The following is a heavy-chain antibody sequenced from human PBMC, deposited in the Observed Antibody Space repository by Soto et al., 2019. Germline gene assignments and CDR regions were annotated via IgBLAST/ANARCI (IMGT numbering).Heavy chain of an antibody. V-gene: IGHV1-69*12. J-gene: IGHJ4*02. CDR3: ARADSGSYRGRFDY. Sequence: QVQLVQSGAEVKKPGSSVKVSCKASGGTFSSYAISWVRQAPGQGLEWMGGIIPIFGTANYAQKFQGRVTVTADESTSTAYMELSSLRSDDTAVYYCARADSGSYRGRFDYWGQGTLVTVSS. D-gene: IGHD1-26*01. CDR1: GGTFSSYA. CDR2: IIPIFGTA.